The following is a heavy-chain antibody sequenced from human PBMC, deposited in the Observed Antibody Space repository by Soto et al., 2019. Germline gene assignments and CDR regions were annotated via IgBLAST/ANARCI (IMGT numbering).Heavy chain of an antibody. CDR1: GGTFSSYA. J-gene: IGHJ4*02. CDR3: AVSAYDFWSGYFAFDY. CDR2: IIPIFGTA. Sequence: QVQLVQSGTEVKKPGSSVKVSCKASGGTFSSYAISWVRQAPGQGLEWMGGIIPIFGTANYAQKFQGRVTITADESTSTAYMELSSLRSEDTAVYYCAVSAYDFWSGYFAFDYWGQGTLVTVSS. V-gene: IGHV1-69*01. D-gene: IGHD3-3*01.